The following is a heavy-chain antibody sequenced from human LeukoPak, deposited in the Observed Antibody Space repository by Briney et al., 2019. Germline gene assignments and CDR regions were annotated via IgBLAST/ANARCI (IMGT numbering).Heavy chain of an antibody. CDR3: ARDGYSSSSYHSGPRPDYYYYGMDV. Sequence: ASVKVSCKASGYTFTGYYMHWVRQAPGQGLEWMGWINPNSGGTNYAQKFQGWVTMTRDTSISTAYMELSRLRSDDTAVYYCARDGYSSSSYHSGPRPDYYYYGMDVWGQGTTVTVSS. CDR1: GYTFTGYY. V-gene: IGHV1-2*04. J-gene: IGHJ6*02. D-gene: IGHD6-13*01. CDR2: INPNSGGT.